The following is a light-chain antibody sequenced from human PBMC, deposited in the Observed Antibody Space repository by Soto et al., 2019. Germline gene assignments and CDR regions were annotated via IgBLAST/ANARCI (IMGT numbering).Light chain of an antibody. CDR3: QQGKT. Sequence: EIVLTQSPGTLSLSPGERATLSCRASQTFSNSFLSWFQQIPGQAPRLLIYGASMRATGIPDRFSGSGSGTDFTLTISRLEPEDFAVYYCQQGKTFGGGTKVEIK. V-gene: IGKV3-20*01. CDR1: QTFSNSF. J-gene: IGKJ4*01. CDR2: GAS.